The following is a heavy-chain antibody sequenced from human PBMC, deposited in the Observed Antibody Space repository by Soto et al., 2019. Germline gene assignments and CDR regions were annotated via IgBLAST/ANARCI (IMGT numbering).Heavy chain of an antibody. CDR2: IYWDDDK. J-gene: IGHJ5*02. Sequence: QITLKESGPTLVKPTQTLTLTCTFSGFSLSTSGVGVGWIRQPPGKALEWLALIYWDDDKRYSPSLKSRLTITKDTSKNQVVLPMTNMDPVDTATYYCALTYYGSGSYYNVRWFDPWGQGTLVTVSS. CDR1: GFSLSTSGVG. CDR3: ALTYYGSGSYYNVRWFDP. V-gene: IGHV2-5*02. D-gene: IGHD3-10*01.